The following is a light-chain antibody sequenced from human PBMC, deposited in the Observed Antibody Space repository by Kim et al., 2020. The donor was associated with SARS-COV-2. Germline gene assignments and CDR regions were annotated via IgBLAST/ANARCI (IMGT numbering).Light chain of an antibody. J-gene: IGKJ1*01. CDR1: QSISSW. Sequence: DIQMTQSPSTLSASVGDRVTITCRASQSISSWLAWYQQKPGKAPKLLIYKASSLESGVPSRFSGSGSGTEFTLTISSLQPDDFATYYCQQYNSYWTFDQGTKVDIK. V-gene: IGKV1-5*03. CDR3: QQYNSYWT. CDR2: KAS.